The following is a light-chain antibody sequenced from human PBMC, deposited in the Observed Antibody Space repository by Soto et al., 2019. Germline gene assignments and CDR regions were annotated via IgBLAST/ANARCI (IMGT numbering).Light chain of an antibody. Sequence: EIVVTQSAATLSVSPGERATLSCRASQSVGINFAWYQQKPGQAPRLLIFATSTRATGVPARFSGSGSGTEFTLTISSLQSEDFAVYYCQQYGDWPLTFGGGAKVEIE. CDR1: QSVGIN. CDR2: ATS. J-gene: IGKJ4*01. V-gene: IGKV3-15*01. CDR3: QQYGDWPLT.